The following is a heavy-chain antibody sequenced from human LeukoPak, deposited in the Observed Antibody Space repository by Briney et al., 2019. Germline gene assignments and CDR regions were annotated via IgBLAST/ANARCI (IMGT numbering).Heavy chain of an antibody. D-gene: IGHD3-9*01. V-gene: IGHV3-21*01. CDR1: GFTFSSYS. CDR2: ISSSSSYI. CDR3: ARDLHYDILTGYFAANPTFGEENDY. Sequence: KTGGSLRLSCAASGFTFSSYSMNWVRQAPGKGLEWVSSISSSSSYIYYADSVKGRFTISRDNAKNSLYLQMNSLRAEDTAVYYCARDLHYDILTGYFAANPTFGEENDYWGQGTLVTVSS. J-gene: IGHJ4*02.